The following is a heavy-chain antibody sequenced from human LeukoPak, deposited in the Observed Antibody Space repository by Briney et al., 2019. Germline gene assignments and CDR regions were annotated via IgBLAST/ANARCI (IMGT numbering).Heavy chain of an antibody. J-gene: IGHJ4*02. D-gene: IGHD1-26*01. V-gene: IGHV4-4*02. CDR1: GGSIINSNW. CDR3: ARVSSGATTVDY. CDR2: IYHSGST. Sequence: PSGTLSLTCAVSGGSIINSNWWSWVRQPPGKGLEWIGEIYHSGSTNYNPSLKSRVTISVDKSKNQFSLKLSPVTAADTAVYYCARVSSGATTVDYWGQGTLVTVSS.